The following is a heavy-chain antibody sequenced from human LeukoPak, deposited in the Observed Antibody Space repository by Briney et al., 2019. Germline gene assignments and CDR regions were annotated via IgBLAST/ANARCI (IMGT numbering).Heavy chain of an antibody. J-gene: IGHJ4*02. CDR1: GYSFNTYW. Sequence: GESLKISCKGSGYSFNTYWISWVRQMPGKGLEWMGIVNPIDSDTRYSPSFQGQVTISADKSISTAYLQWSSLKASDTAMYYCARLLTMVRDATFEYWGQGTLVTVSS. D-gene: IGHD3-10*01. CDR3: ARLLTMVRDATFEY. V-gene: IGHV5-51*01. CDR2: VNPIDSDT.